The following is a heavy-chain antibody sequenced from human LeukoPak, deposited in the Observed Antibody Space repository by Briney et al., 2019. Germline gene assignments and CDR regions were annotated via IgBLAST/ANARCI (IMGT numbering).Heavy chain of an antibody. CDR2: ISYDGSNK. V-gene: IGHV3-30*04. Sequence: GGSLRLSCAASGFTFSSYAMHWVRQAPGKGLEWVAVISYDGSNKYYADSVKGRFTISRDNSKNTLSLQMNSLRAEDTAVYYCARDSYGMDVWGQGTTVTVSS. CDR1: GFTFSSYA. J-gene: IGHJ6*02. CDR3: ARDSYGMDV.